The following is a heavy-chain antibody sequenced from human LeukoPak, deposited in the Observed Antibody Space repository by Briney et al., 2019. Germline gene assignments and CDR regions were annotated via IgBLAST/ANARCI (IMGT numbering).Heavy chain of an antibody. CDR3: VRHDSYIPY. CDR2: ISDSGRST. D-gene: IGHD5-18*01. Sequence: GGSLRLSCAASGFRFSNYAMSWVRQAPGKGLEWVSGISDSGRSTYYADSVKGRFTISRDNSKNTVDLQINNRRVDDTAVYFCVRHDSYIPYWGQGTLVTVSS. CDR1: GFRFSNYA. J-gene: IGHJ4*02. V-gene: IGHV3-23*01.